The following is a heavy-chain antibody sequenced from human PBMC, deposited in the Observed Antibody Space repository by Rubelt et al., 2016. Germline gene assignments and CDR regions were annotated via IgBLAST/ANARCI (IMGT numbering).Heavy chain of an antibody. CDR3: ARMVNDFWSGYHIWFDP. J-gene: IGHJ5*02. D-gene: IGHD3-3*01. CDR1: GYTFTSYD. Sequence: QVQLVQSGAEVKKPGASVKVSCKASGYTFTSYDINWVRQATGQGLEWMGWMNPNSGNTGYAQKFQGRVTMTRNTSISTAYMELSSLRSEDTAVYYCARMVNDFWSGYHIWFDPWGQGTLVTVSS. V-gene: IGHV1-8*01. CDR2: MNPNSGNT.